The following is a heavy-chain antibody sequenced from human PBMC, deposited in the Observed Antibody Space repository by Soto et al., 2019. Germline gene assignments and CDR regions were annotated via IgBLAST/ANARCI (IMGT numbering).Heavy chain of an antibody. J-gene: IGHJ4*02. D-gene: IGHD1-26*01. V-gene: IGHV3-23*01. CDR3: AKLHLEWELRSGLDY. Sequence: GGSLRLSCAASGFTFSSYAMSWARQAPGKGLEWVSAISGSGGSTYYADSVKGRFTISRDNSKNTLYLQMNSLRAEDTAVYYCAKLHLEWELRSGLDYWGQGTLVTVSS. CDR1: GFTFSSYA. CDR2: ISGSGGST.